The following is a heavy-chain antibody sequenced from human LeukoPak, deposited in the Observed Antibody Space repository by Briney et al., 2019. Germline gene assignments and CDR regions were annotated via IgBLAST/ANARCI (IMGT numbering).Heavy chain of an antibody. D-gene: IGHD1-1*01. J-gene: IGHJ4*02. CDR3: ATLVNYWSFDY. Sequence: GGSLRLSCAASGFTFSSYSMKWVRQAPGKGLEWVSSISSSGSYIYYADSVKGRFTISRDNSKNMLYLQMNSLRAEDTAVYYCATLVNYWSFDYWGQGTLVTVSS. CDR1: GFTFSSYS. V-gene: IGHV3-21*01. CDR2: ISSSGSYI.